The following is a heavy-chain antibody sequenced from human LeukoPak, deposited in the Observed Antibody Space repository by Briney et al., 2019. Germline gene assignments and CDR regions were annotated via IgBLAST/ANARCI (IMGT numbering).Heavy chain of an antibody. D-gene: IGHD3-10*01. CDR2: FDPEDGET. V-gene: IGHV1-24*01. J-gene: IGHJ3*02. CDR3: ATDQPLTMVRASGAFDI. CDR1: GYTLTELS. Sequence: GASVKVSCKVSGYTLTELSMHWVRRPPGKGLEWMGGFDPEDGETIYAQKFQGRVTMTEDTSTDTAYMELSSLRSEDTAVYYCATDQPLTMVRASGAFDIWGQGTMVTVSS.